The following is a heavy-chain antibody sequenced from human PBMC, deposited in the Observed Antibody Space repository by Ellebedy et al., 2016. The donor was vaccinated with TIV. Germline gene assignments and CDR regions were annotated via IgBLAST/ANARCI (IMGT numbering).Heavy chain of an antibody. V-gene: IGHV3-66*01. D-gene: IGHD2/OR15-2a*01. CDR2: TTQSGAT. CDR1: GFTVSSTY. Sequence: GGSLRLSCAASGFTVSSTYMSWVRQAPGKGLEWVALTTQSGATYYADSVKGRFTMSRESSQNTLRLQMNSLRVEDTAVYFCARETFNDVDPIVWGVLDIWGQGTMVAVSS. J-gene: IGHJ3*02. CDR3: ARETFNDVDPIVWGVLDI.